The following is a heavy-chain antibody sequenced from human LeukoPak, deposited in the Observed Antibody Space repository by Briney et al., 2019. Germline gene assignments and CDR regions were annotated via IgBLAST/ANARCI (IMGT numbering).Heavy chain of an antibody. D-gene: IGHD3-16*02. J-gene: IGHJ3*02. CDR1: GFTFSSYA. V-gene: IGHV3-30*04. CDR2: MSYDGSNK. CDR3: ARWSSDYVWGSYRHTSFDAFDI. Sequence: PGRSLRLSCAASGFTFSSYAMHWVRQAPGKGLEWVAVMSYDGSNKYYADSVKGRFTISRDNSKNTLYLQMNSLRAEDTAVYYCARWSSDYVWGSYRHTSFDAFDIWGQGTMVTVSS.